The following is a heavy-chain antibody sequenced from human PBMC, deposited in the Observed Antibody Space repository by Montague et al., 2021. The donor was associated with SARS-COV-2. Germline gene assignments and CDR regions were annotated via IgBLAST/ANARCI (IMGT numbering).Heavy chain of an antibody. J-gene: IGHJ6*02. D-gene: IGHD3-9*01. CDR2: IYYSGST. CDR1: GGSISSSSYY. Sequence: TLSLTCTVSGGSISSSSYYWGWIRQPPGKGLEWIGYIYYSGSTYYNPSLKSRVTTSVDTSKNQFSLKLSSVTAADTAVYYCARGRGYFDWLFHSDYYYSGMDVWGQGTTVTVSS. V-gene: IGHV4-31*03. CDR3: ARGRGYFDWLFHSDYYYSGMDV.